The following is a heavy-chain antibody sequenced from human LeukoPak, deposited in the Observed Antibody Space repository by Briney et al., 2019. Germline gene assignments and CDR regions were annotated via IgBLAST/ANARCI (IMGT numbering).Heavy chain of an antibody. CDR1: GFTFSSYA. Sequence: PGGSLRLSCAASGFTFSSYAMSWVRQAPGKGLEWVSVISGSGGSTYYADSVKGRFTISRDNSKNTLYLQLNSLRAEDTAVYYCAKWSCSSTSCPYGMDVWGQGTTVTVSS. J-gene: IGHJ6*02. CDR3: AKWSCSSTSCPYGMDV. CDR2: ISGSGGST. D-gene: IGHD2-2*01. V-gene: IGHV3-23*01.